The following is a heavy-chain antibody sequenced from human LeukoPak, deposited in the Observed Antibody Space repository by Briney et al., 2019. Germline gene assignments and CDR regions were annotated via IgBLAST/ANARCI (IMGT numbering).Heavy chain of an antibody. CDR2: ISGSGDNT. J-gene: IGHJ4*02. Sequence: GGSLRLSCAASGFTFSSYAVSWVRQAPGKGLEWVSGISGSGDNTYYADSVKGRFTISRDNSKNTLYVQVNSLGTEDTAAYYCAKGSYYDSSGSFYFDFWGQGTLVTVSS. CDR1: GFTFSSYA. D-gene: IGHD3-22*01. V-gene: IGHV3-23*01. CDR3: AKGSYYDSSGSFYFDF.